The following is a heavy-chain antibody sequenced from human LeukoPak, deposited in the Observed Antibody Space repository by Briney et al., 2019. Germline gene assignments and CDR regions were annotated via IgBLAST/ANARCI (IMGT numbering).Heavy chain of an antibody. CDR2: ISYDGSNK. CDR3: AKEISYGYYYYYYGMDV. CDR1: GFTFSSYG. J-gene: IGHJ6*02. Sequence: GGSLRVSCAASGFTFSSYGMHWVRQAPGKGLEWVAVISYDGSNKYYADSVKGRFTISRDNSKNTLYLQMNSLRAEDTAVYYCAKEISYGYYYYYYGMDVWGQGTTVTVSS. V-gene: IGHV3-30*18. D-gene: IGHD5-18*01.